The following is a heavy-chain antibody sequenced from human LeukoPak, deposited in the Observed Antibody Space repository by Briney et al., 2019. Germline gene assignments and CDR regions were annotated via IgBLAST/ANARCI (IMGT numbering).Heavy chain of an antibody. J-gene: IGHJ4*02. CDR1: GGSISSYY. CDR2: IYYSGST. D-gene: IGHD6-13*01. V-gene: IGHV4-59*01. Sequence: KTSETLSLTCTVSGGSISSYYWSWIRQPPGKGLEWIGYIYYSGSTNYNPSLKSRVTISVDTSKNQFSLKLSSVTAADTAVYYCAAITYSSSWYFADYWGQGTLVTVSS. CDR3: AAITYSSSWYFADY.